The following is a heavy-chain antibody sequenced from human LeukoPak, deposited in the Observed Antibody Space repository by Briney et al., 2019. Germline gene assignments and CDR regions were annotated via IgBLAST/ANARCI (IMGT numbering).Heavy chain of an antibody. D-gene: IGHD6-19*01. V-gene: IGHV3-7*05. CDR1: GFTFSSYW. J-gene: IGHJ4*02. CDR3: ARDWAGPFDY. Sequence: GGSLRLSCAVSGFTFSSYWLSWVRQAPGKGLEWVANIKQDGSEKYSVDSVKGRFTISRDNAKSSQYLQMNSLRAEDTAVYYCARDWAGPFDYWGQGTLVTVSS. CDR2: IKQDGSEK.